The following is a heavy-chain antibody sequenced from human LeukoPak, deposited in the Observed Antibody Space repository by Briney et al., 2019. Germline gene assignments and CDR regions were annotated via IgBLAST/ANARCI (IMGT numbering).Heavy chain of an antibody. J-gene: IGHJ4*02. D-gene: IGHD3-10*02. V-gene: IGHV3-43*01. CDR2: AGWAGGTT. CDR3: AKELDTMFFDY. Sequence: PGGSLRLSCATSGFNFHRYTIHWVRQAPGKGLEWVSLAGWAGGTTYYSDSVRGRFTISRDSGRNSVYLHMNSLTTDDTAFYFCAKELDTMFFDYWGQGALVTVSS. CDR1: GFNFHRYT.